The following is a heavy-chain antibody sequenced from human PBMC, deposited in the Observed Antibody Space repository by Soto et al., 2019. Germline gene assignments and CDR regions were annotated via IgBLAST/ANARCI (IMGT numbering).Heavy chain of an antibody. Sequence: PSETLSLTCVVYGGSFSGYYWSWIRQSPGKGLEWIGGINHRGSTNYNPSLESRVTISVDTSKNQFSLKLPSVTAADTAMYYCARGVGATWSGWFDPWGQGTLVTVSS. CDR1: GGSFSGYY. CDR3: ARGVGATWSGWFDP. CDR2: INHRGST. J-gene: IGHJ5*02. V-gene: IGHV4-34*01. D-gene: IGHD1-26*01.